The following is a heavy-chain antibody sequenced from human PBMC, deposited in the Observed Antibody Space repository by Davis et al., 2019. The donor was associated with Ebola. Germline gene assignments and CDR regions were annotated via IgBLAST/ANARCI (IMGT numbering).Heavy chain of an antibody. CDR3: ASDGGTTNY. CDR1: GCPISSYY. CDR2: IYYSGST. V-gene: IGHV4-59*01. J-gene: IGHJ4*02. D-gene: IGHD2/OR15-2a*01. Sequence: PSETLSLTCTVSGCPISSYYWSWIRQPPGKGLEWIGYIYYSGSTKYNPSLKSRVTISVDTSKNQFSLNLSSVTAADTAVYYCASDGGTTNYWGQGTLVTVSS.